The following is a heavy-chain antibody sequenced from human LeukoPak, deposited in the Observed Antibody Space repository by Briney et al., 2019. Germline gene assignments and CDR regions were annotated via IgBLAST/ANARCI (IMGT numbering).Heavy chain of an antibody. CDR2: IIPILGIA. J-gene: IGHJ4*02. V-gene: IGHV1-69*04. CDR1: GGTFSSYA. D-gene: IGHD4-17*01. CDR3: ASQTTVTTDY. Sequence: ASVKISCKASGGTFSSYAISWVRQAPGQGLEWMGRIIPILGIANYAQKFQGRVTITADKSTSTAYMELSSLRSEDTAVYYCASQTTVTTDYWGQGTLVTVSS.